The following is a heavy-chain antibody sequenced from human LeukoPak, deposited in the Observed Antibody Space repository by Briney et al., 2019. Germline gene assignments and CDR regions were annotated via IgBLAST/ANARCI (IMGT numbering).Heavy chain of an antibody. V-gene: IGHV1-69*04. CDR1: GGTFSSYA. CDR3: ARGTLAVAGNYGMDV. CDR2: IIPILGIA. Sequence: SVKVSCKASGGTFSSYAISWVRQAPGQGLEWMGRIIPILGIANYAQKFQGRVTITADKSTSTAYMELSSLRSEDTAVYYCARGTLAVAGNYGMDVWGQGTTVTVSS. J-gene: IGHJ6*02. D-gene: IGHD6-19*01.